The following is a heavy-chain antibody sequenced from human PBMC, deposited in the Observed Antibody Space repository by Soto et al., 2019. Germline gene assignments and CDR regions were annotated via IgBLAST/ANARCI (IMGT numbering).Heavy chain of an antibody. CDR1: GFTFSNAW. D-gene: IGHD6-13*01. J-gene: IGHJ6*02. CDR3: TTASDSSSWYEAGYYCYGMDV. CDR2: IKSKTDGGTT. Sequence: EVQLVESGGGLVKPGGSLRLSCAASGFTFSNAWMSWVRQAPGKGLEWVGRIKSKTDGGTTDYAAPVKSRFTISRDKSKNTLYLLINSLKTEDTAVYYCTTASDSSSWYEAGYYCYGMDVWGQGTTVTVSS. V-gene: IGHV3-15*01.